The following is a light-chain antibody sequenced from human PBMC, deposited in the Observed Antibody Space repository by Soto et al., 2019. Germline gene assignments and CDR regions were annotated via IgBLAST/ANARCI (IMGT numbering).Light chain of an antibody. J-gene: IGLJ1*01. V-gene: IGLV2-14*01. CDR3: SSYTSSSTLV. CDR2: EVS. Sequence: QSALTQPASVSGSPGQSITISCTGTSSDVGGYNYVSWYQQHPGKAPKLMIYEVSNRPSGVSNRCSGSKSGNTASLTISGLQAEDEADYYCSSYTSSSTLVFGTGTKLTVL. CDR1: SSDVGGYNY.